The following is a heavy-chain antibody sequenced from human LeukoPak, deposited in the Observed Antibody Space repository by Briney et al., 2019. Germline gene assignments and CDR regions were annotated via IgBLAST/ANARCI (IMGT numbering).Heavy chain of an antibody. J-gene: IGHJ4*02. Sequence: PRGSLRLSCAASGFIFDDFGMSWVRQAPGKGLEWVSGINWNGGSTSYADSVKGRFTISRDNAKNSLYLQMNSLRAEDTAFYYCARDKAAAGTLFDYWGQGALVTVSS. V-gene: IGHV3-20*04. CDR3: ARDKAAAGTLFDY. CDR1: GFIFDDFG. CDR2: INWNGGST. D-gene: IGHD6-13*01.